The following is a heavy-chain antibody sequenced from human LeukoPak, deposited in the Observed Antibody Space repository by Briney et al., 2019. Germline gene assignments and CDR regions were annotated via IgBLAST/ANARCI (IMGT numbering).Heavy chain of an antibody. CDR2: ISGSGGST. J-gene: IGHJ1*01. CDR1: GFTFSSYG. Sequence: GGSLRLSCAASGFTFSSYGMSWVRQAPGKGLEWVSAISGSGGSTYYADSVKGRFTISRDNSKNTLYLQMNSLRAEDTAVYYCAKVPPYSSSWYIYFQHWGQGTLVTVSS. D-gene: IGHD6-13*01. V-gene: IGHV3-23*01. CDR3: AKVPPYSSSWYIYFQH.